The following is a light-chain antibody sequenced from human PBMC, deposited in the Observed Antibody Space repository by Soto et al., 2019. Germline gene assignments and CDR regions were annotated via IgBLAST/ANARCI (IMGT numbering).Light chain of an antibody. Sequence: DIVMTQTPLSLSVAPGQPASISCKSSQSLLHITGETFLFWYLQKPGQSPQLLIYEVSTRVSGVPDRFSGSGSGTDFTLEISRVETDDVGIYYCMQCTQLPPTFGQGTRLEI. CDR3: MQCTQLPPT. J-gene: IGKJ5*01. V-gene: IGKV2-29*03. CDR1: QSLLHITGETF. CDR2: EVS.